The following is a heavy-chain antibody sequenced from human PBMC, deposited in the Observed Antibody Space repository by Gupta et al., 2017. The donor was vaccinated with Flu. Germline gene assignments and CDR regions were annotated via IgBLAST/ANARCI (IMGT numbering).Heavy chain of an antibody. Sequence: WVRQAPGQGLEWMGGIIPLFGTANYAQRCQGRLMITADESASAVYMELSSLESEDTAVYYCARDEHWDCSGGSCFGRQFDSWGQGTLVTVSS. CDR2: IIPLFGTA. J-gene: IGHJ4*02. V-gene: IGHV1-69*01. D-gene: IGHD2-15*01. CDR3: ARDEHWDCSGGSCFGRQFDS.